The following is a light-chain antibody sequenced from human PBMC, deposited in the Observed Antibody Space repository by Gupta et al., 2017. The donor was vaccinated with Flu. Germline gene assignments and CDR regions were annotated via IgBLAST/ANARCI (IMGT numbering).Light chain of an antibody. Sequence: QSALTQPASVSGSPGQSITISCTGTSNDVGGYDFVSWYQQHPGKVPKLLIYSVSNRPSGIPNRFSGSKSGSTASLSIAGLQAEDEADYCCSSYTRSSTLVFGGGTKLTVL. CDR3: SSYTRSSTLV. CDR1: SNDVGGYDF. V-gene: IGLV2-14*01. CDR2: SVS. J-gene: IGLJ3*02.